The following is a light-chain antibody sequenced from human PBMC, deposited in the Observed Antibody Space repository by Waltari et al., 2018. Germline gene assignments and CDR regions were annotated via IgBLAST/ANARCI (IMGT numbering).Light chain of an antibody. CDR2: GAS. CDR1: QSVSRS. V-gene: IGKV3-20*01. Sequence: EIVLTQSPGTLSLSPGDRATLSCRASQSVSRSLAWYQPKPGQAPRLLIYGASSRATGVPDRFSGSGSGTDFSLTISRLEPEDFAVYYCQHYVTLPATFGQGTKVEIK. J-gene: IGKJ1*01. CDR3: QHYVTLPAT.